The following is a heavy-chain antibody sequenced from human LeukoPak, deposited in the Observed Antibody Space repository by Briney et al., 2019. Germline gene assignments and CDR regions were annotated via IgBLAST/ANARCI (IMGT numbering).Heavy chain of an antibody. J-gene: IGHJ4*02. V-gene: IGHV5-51*01. CDR3: ARHLREGYYYGSGNYFDY. CDR2: IYPGDSDT. Sequence: GESLKISCKGSGYSFTSYWIGWVRQMPGKGLEWMGIIYPGDSDTRYSPSFQGQVTISADKSISTAYLQWSSLKASDTAMYYCARHLREGYYYGSGNYFDYWGQGTLVTVSS. D-gene: IGHD3-10*01. CDR1: GYSFTSYW.